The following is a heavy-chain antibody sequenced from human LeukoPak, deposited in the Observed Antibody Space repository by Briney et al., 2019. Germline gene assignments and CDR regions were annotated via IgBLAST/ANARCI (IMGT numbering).Heavy chain of an antibody. J-gene: IGHJ5*02. Sequence: SETLSLTCTVSGGSINSTTYYWGWIRQPPGRGLEWIGSIYYSGSTYCNASLKSRAIISVDTSKSLLSLKLGSVTAADTAAYCARHSLRQWGPSGWFDPRGQGTLVTVSS. D-gene: IGHD6-19*01. CDR2: IYYSGST. CDR3: ARHSLRQWGPSGWFDP. CDR1: GGSINSTTYY. V-gene: IGHV4-39*02.